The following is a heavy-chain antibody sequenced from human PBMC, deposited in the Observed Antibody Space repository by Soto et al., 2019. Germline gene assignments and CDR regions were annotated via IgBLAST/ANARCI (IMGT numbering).Heavy chain of an antibody. D-gene: IGHD2-2*01. Sequence: PGGSLRLSCAASGFTFSSFWIHWVRQAPGKGLVWVSRIYSDGSSTSYADSVKGRFTISRDNAKNTLYLQMNSLRAEDTAVYYCARRGYCTSTCCPEPFDYWGQGTLVTVSS. V-gene: IGHV3-74*01. CDR1: GFTFSSFW. CDR2: IYSDGSST. J-gene: IGHJ4*02. CDR3: ARRGYCTSTCCPEPFDY.